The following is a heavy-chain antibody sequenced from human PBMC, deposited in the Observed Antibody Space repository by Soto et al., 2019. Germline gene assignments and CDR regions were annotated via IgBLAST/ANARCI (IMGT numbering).Heavy chain of an antibody. V-gene: IGHV4-34*01. CDR3: ARGRGAAAGAGIWFDP. J-gene: IGHJ5*02. Sequence: SETLSLTCAVYGGSFSGYYWSWIRQPPGKGLEWIGEINHSGSTNYNPSLKSRFTISVDTSKNQFSLKLSSVTAADTAVYYCARGRGAAAGAGIWFDPWGQGTLVTVSS. CDR1: GGSFSGYY. D-gene: IGHD6-13*01. CDR2: INHSGST.